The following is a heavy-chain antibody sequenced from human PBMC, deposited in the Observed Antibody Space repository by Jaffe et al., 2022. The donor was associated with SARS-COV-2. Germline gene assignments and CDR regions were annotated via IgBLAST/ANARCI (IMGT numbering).Heavy chain of an antibody. CDR2: ISSSGTYT. V-gene: IGHV3-23*04. CDR1: GFTFSNYG. CDR3: AKVRSSSRSLED. D-gene: IGHD6-13*01. J-gene: IGHJ4*02. Sequence: EVQLVESGGGLVQPGVSLRLSCAASGFTFSNYGMRWVRQTPGKGLEWVSAISSSGTYTHYADSVKGRFTISRDNSKNTLYLQMNSLRAEDTAIYYCAKVRSSSRSLEDWGQGTLVTVSS.